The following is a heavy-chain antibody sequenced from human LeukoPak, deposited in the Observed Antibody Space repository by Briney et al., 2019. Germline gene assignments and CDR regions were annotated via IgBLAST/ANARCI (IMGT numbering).Heavy chain of an antibody. D-gene: IGHD2-15*01. Sequence: PSETLSLTCTVSGGSISSYYWSWIRQPPGKGLEWIGYIYYSGSTNYNPSLKSRVTISVDTSKNQFSLKPSSVTAADTAVYYCARDRGTEGIDLWGRGTLVTVSS. CDR2: IYYSGST. J-gene: IGHJ4*02. CDR1: GGSISSYY. CDR3: ARDRGTEGIDL. V-gene: IGHV4-59*01.